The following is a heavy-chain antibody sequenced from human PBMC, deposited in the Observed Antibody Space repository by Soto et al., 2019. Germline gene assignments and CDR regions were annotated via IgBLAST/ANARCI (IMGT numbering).Heavy chain of an antibody. J-gene: IGHJ3*02. CDR2: IYSGGST. V-gene: IGHV3-53*01. Sequence: GGSLRLSCAASGFTVSSNYMSWVRQAPGKGLERVSVIYSGGSTYYADSVKGRFTISRDDSKNTLYLQMNSLRAEDTAVYYCAREASSGWSGGDDAFDIWGQGTMVTVSS. CDR3: AREASSGWSGGDDAFDI. CDR1: GFTVSSNY. D-gene: IGHD6-19*01.